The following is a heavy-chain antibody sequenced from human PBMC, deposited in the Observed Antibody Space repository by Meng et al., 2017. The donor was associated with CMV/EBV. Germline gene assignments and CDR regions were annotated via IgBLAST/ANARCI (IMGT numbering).Heavy chain of an antibody. D-gene: IGHD1-20*01. CDR2: ISSSSSYI. J-gene: IGHJ4*02. CDR3: ARESRGPRITGTDY. CDR1: GFTFSSYS. Sequence: GGSLRLSCAASGFTFSSYSMYWVRQAPGKGLEWVSSISSSSSYIYYADSVKGRFTISRDNAKNSLYLQMNSLRAEDTAVYYCARESRGPRITGTDYWGQGTLVTVSS. V-gene: IGHV3-21*01.